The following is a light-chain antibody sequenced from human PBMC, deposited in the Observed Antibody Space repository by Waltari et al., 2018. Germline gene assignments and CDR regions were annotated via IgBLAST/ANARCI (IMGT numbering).Light chain of an antibody. J-gene: IGKJ2*03. Sequence: DVVMTQSPLSLPITPGQPASISCRSSQSLVHSDGNTYLSWYQQKPGQPPRRLIYNVSNRDSGVPDRCSGSGAGTDFTLKISRVEAEDVGVYYCGQGTHGPYSFGQGTKVEIK. CDR2: NVS. CDR3: GQGTHGPYS. CDR1: QSLVHSDGNTY. V-gene: IGKV2-30*02.